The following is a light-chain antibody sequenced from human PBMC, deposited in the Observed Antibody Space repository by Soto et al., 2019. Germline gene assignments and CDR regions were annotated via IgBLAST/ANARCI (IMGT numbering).Light chain of an antibody. CDR3: SSYTSSSIVDV. CDR2: EVS. V-gene: IGLV2-14*01. CDR1: SSDVGGYNY. Sequence: QSALTQPASVSGSPGQSITISCTGTSSDVGGYNYVSWYQQHPGKAPKLMIYEVSNRPSGVSNRFSGSKSGNTASLTISGLQAEDEADYYCSSYTSSSIVDVFGTGTKLTVL. J-gene: IGLJ1*01.